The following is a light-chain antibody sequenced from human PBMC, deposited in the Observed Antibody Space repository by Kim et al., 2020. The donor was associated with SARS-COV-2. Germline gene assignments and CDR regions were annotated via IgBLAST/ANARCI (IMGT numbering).Light chain of an antibody. CDR3: QQYDTYQNT. CDR2: KAS. V-gene: IGKV1-5*03. J-gene: IGKJ2*01. Sequence: EIQMTQSPSTLSATVGDRVTITCRASQSIGSWLAWYQQKPGKAPKLLMYKASSLESGVPSRFRGSGSGTEFTLTISSLQPDDFATYYCQQYDTYQNTLGQETGLEN. CDR1: QSIGSW.